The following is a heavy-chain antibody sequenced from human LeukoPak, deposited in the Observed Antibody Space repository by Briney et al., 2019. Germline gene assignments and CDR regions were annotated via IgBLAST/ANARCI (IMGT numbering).Heavy chain of an antibody. CDR3: ARGSHVERDDF. CDR1: GYTFTNYG. J-gene: IGHJ4*02. D-gene: IGHD1-1*01. Sequence: GASVKVSCKASGYTFTNYGITWVRQAPGQGLEWMGWISASNGDTHYSEKFQDRITVTTDTSTSTAYMELRSLVSDDTAVYYCARGSHVERDDFWGQGTLITVSS. V-gene: IGHV1-18*01. CDR2: ISASNGDT.